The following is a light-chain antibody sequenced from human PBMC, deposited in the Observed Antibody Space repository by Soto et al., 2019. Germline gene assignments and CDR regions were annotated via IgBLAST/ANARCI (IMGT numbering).Light chain of an antibody. V-gene: IGKV1-9*01. J-gene: IGKJ2*01. Sequence: DIQLTQSPSFLSASVGDRVTITCRASQGISSHVAWYQQKPGKVPKALIYAASTLQSGVPSRFSGSGSGTEFTLTISSLQPEDFATYYCQQLNSYPYTFGQGTKLEIK. CDR2: AAS. CDR3: QQLNSYPYT. CDR1: QGISSH.